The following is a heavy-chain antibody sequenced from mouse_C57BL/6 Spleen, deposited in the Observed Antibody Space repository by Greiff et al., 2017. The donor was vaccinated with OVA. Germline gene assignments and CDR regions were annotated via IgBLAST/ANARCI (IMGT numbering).Heavy chain of an antibody. CDR3: ARGPYYYGSSYLWYFDV. CDR2: ISNGGGST. CDR1: GFTFSDYY. D-gene: IGHD1-1*01. Sequence: EVMLVESGGGLVQPGGSLKLSCAASGFTFSDYYMYWVRQTPEKRLGWVAYISNGGGSTYYPDTVKGRFTISRDNAKNTLYLQMSRLKSEDTAMYYCARGPYYYGSSYLWYFDVWGTGTTVTVSS. V-gene: IGHV5-12*01. J-gene: IGHJ1*03.